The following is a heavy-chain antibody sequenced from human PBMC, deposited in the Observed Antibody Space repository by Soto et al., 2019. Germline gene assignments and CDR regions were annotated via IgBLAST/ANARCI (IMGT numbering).Heavy chain of an antibody. V-gene: IGHV3-74*01. J-gene: IGHJ6*02. Sequence: PGGSLRLSCAASGFTFSSYWMHWVRQAPGKGLVWVSRINNDGDSTSYADSVKGRFTISRDNAKNTLYLQMNSLRAEDAAIYYCAKGQHCSSTSCYFYYYGVDVWGQGTTVTVSS. CDR3: AKGQHCSSTSCYFYYYGVDV. CDR2: INNDGDST. D-gene: IGHD2-2*01. CDR1: GFTFSSYW.